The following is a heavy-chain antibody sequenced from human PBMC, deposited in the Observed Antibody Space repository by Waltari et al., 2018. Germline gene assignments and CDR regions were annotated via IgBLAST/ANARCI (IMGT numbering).Heavy chain of an antibody. D-gene: IGHD1-26*01. J-gene: IGHJ3*02. CDR3: ARSVGSTAFDI. CDR2: TRNKANSYTT. CDR1: GFTFRALN. Sequence: EVQLVESGGGLVQPGGSLRLSCAASGFTFRALNMAWVRRAPGKGLEWVGRTRNKANSYTTEYAASVKGRFTISRDDSKNSLYLQMNSLKTEDTAVYYCARSVGSTAFDIWGQGTMVTVSS. V-gene: IGHV3-72*01.